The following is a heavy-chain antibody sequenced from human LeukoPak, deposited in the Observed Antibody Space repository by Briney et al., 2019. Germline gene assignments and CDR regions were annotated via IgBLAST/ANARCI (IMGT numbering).Heavy chain of an antibody. CDR3: TRDYDILTGYNDAFDI. CDR2: IRSKAYGGTT. V-gene: IGHV3-49*03. Sequence: GGSLRLSCTASGFTFGDYAMSWFRQAPGKGLEGVGFIRSKAYGGTTEYAASVKGRFTISRDDSKSIAYLRMNSLKTEDTAVYYCTRDYDILTGYNDAFDIWGQGTMVTVSS. J-gene: IGHJ3*02. CDR1: GFTFGDYA. D-gene: IGHD3-9*01.